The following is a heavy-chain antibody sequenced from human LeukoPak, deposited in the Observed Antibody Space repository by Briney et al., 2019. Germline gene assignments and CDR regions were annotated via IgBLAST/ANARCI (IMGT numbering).Heavy chain of an antibody. CDR2: INTNTGNP. D-gene: IGHD6-19*01. CDR1: GYTFTSYA. Sequence: GASVKVSCKASGYTFTSYAMNWVLQAPGQGLEWMGWINTNTGNPTYAQGFTGRFVFSLDTSVSTAYLQISSLKAEDTAVYYCARDPEWLGQGVFDYWGQGTLVTVSS. V-gene: IGHV7-4-1*02. CDR3: ARDPEWLGQGVFDY. J-gene: IGHJ4*02.